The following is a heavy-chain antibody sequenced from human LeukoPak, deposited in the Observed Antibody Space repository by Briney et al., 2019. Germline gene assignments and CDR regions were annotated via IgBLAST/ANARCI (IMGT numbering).Heavy chain of an antibody. J-gene: IGHJ4*02. D-gene: IGHD6-13*01. V-gene: IGHV4-59*08. CDR3: ARHSSAAAEDY. Sequence: SETLSLTCTVSGGSISGYYWSWIRQPPGKGLEWIGYNYSNGNTFYNPSLKSRVTISLDTSKNQFSLELTSVAAADTAVYYCARHSSAAAEDYWGQGTLVTVSS. CDR2: NYSNGNT. CDR1: GGSISGYY.